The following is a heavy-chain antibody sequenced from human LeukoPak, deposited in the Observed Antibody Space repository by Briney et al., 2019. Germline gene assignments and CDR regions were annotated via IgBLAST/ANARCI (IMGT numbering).Heavy chain of an antibody. Sequence: SETLSLTCAVYGGSFSGYYWSWIRQPPGKGLEWIGEISHSGSTNYNPSLKSRVTISVDTSKNQFSLKLSSVTAANPAVYYCGRGGGDFAGSQFELWGRWTLGTVSS. D-gene: IGHD3-16*01. V-gene: IGHV4-34*01. CDR3: GRGGGDFAGSQFEL. CDR1: GGSFSGYY. CDR2: ISHSGST. J-gene: IGHJ2*01.